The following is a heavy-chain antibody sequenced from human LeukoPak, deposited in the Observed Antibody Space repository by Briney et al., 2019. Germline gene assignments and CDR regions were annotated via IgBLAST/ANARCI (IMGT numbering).Heavy chain of an antibody. D-gene: IGHD4-17*01. V-gene: IGHV3-21*01. CDR3: ARAPTVTTIDY. Sequence: AGGSLRLSCAASGFTFSSYSMNWVRQAPGKGLEWVSSISSSSSYIYYADSVKGRFTISRDNAKNSLYLQMNSLRAEDTAVYYCARAPTVTTIDYWGQGTLVTVSS. CDR2: ISSSSSYI. J-gene: IGHJ4*02. CDR1: GFTFSSYS.